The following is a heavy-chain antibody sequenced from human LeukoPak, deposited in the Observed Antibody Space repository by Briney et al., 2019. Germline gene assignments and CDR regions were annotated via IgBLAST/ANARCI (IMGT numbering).Heavy chain of an antibody. CDR3: ARGILPDV. CDR1: GGSFSGFY. V-gene: IGHV4-34*01. Sequence: PSETLSLTCAVYGGSFSGFYWSWIRQPPGKGLEWIGEINHRGSTNYNPSLKSRVTISVDTSKNQFSLKLSSVTAADTAVYYCARGILPDVWGQGTTVTVSS. CDR2: INHRGST. D-gene: IGHD2/OR15-2a*01. J-gene: IGHJ6*02.